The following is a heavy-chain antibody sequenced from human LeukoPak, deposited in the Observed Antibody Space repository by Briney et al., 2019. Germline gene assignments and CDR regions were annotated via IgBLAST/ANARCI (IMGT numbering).Heavy chain of an antibody. Sequence: GRSLRLSCAASGFTFRSYAMHWVRQAPGKGLEGVAVISYDGSNKYYADSVKGRFTISRDNSKNTLYLQMNSLRAEDTAAYYCARDPQQPTWPDAFDIWGQGTMVTVSS. V-gene: IGHV3-30*04. D-gene: IGHD3-16*01. CDR3: ARDPQQPTWPDAFDI. J-gene: IGHJ3*02. CDR1: GFTFRSYA. CDR2: ISYDGSNK.